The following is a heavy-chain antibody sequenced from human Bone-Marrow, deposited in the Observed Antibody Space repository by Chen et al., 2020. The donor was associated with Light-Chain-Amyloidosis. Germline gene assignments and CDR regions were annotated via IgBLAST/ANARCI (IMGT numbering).Heavy chain of an antibody. V-gene: IGHV3-74*01. J-gene: IGHJ4*02. CDR3: ARAYCSGDSCPNSLGY. Sequence: ELQLVESGGGLVQPGGSLRLSCAASGFTFSSYWMHWVRQAPGKGLVWVSRINGDGSSTSYADSVKGRFTISRDNAKNTLYLQMNSLRAEDTAVYYCARAYCSGDSCPNSLGYWGQGTLVTVSS. CDR2: INGDGSST. CDR1: GFTFSSYW. D-gene: IGHD2-15*01.